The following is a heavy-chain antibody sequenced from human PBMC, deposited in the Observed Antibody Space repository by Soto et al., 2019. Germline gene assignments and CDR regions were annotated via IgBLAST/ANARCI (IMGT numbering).Heavy chain of an antibody. Sequence: GGSLRLSCAASGFTFSSYGIHFFRHAPWKGLEWVGVISYDGSNKYYADSVKGRFTISRDNSKNTLYLQMNSLRAEDTAVYYCARGNGYSGYDQAFDIWGQGTMVTVSS. D-gene: IGHD5-12*01. CDR2: ISYDGSNK. J-gene: IGHJ3*02. CDR1: GFTFSSYG. V-gene: IGHV3-30*03. CDR3: ARGNGYSGYDQAFDI.